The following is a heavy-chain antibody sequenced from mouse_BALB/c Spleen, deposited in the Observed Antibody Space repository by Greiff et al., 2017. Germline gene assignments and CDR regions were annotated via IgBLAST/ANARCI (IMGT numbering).Heavy chain of an antibody. CDR1: GYTFTSYW. D-gene: IGHD1-1*01. Sequence: QVHVKQSGPELVRPGASVKMSCKASGYTFTSYWMHWVKQRPGQGLEWIGMIDPSNSETRLNQKFKDKATLNVDKSSNTAYMQLSSLTSEDSAVYYCARSHYGSSWNAMDYWGQGTSVTVSS. V-gene: IGHV1S127*01. J-gene: IGHJ4*01. CDR3: ARSHYGSSWNAMDY. CDR2: IDPSNSET.